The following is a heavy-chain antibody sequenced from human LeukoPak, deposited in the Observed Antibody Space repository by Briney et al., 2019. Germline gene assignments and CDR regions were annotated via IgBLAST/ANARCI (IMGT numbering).Heavy chain of an antibody. CDR3: ASQGSGRRNYYYYYGMDV. D-gene: IGHD3-10*01. CDR1: GFSFSGYG. CDR2: IWYDGSNK. Sequence: GGSLRLSCAASGFSFSGYGMHWVRQAPGKGLEWAAVIWYDGSNKYYADSVKGRFTISRDNSKNTLYLQMNSLRAEDTAVYYCASQGSGRRNYYYYYGMDVWGQGTTVTVSS. V-gene: IGHV3-33*01. J-gene: IGHJ6*02.